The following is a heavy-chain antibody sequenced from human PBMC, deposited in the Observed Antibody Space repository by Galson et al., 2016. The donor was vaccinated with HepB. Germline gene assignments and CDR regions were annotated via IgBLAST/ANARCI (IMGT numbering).Heavy chain of an antibody. J-gene: IGHJ3*02. D-gene: IGHD3-16*01. V-gene: IGHV3-23*01. CDR2: ISDSAGST. CDR1: GFIFSNYA. Sequence: SLRLSCAASGFIFSNYAMSWVRQAPGKGLEWVSGISDSAGSTYFADSVKGRFTISRDNSKNTLYLQMNSLRVEDTAVYYCARDGGIPGAAFDIWGQGTMVTVSS. CDR3: ARDGGIPGAAFDI.